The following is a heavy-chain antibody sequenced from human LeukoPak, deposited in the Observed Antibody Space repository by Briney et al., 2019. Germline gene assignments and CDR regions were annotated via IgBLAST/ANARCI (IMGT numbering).Heavy chain of an antibody. Sequence: SVKVSCKASGGTFSSYAISWVRQAPGQGLEWMGGIIPIFGTANYAQKFQGRVTITADKSTSTAYMELSSLRSEDTAVYYCASRGYYDFWSGSEPSYHYYYMDVWGKGTTVTVSS. D-gene: IGHD3-3*01. CDR2: IIPIFGTA. CDR1: GGTFSSYA. V-gene: IGHV1-69*06. CDR3: ASRGYYDFWSGSEPSYHYYYMDV. J-gene: IGHJ6*03.